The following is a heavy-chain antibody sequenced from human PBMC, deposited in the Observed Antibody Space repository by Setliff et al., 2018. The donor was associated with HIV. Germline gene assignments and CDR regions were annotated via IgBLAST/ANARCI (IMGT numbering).Heavy chain of an antibody. Sequence: SETLSLTCTVSGASISSYYWNWFRQPAGKGLESLGRIYTSGNMIYNPSLKSRVTMSADTSRNQLSLKVKSVTAADTAVYYCARQKKSSSWSPNDYWGQGTLVTVSS. CDR1: GASISSYY. CDR2: IYTSGNM. CDR3: ARQKKSSSWSPNDY. V-gene: IGHV4-4*07. D-gene: IGHD2-2*01. J-gene: IGHJ4*02.